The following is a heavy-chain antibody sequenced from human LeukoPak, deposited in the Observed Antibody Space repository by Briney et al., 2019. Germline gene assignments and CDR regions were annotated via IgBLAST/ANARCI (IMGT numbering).Heavy chain of an antibody. Sequence: ASVKVSCKASGGTFSSYAISWVRQAPGQGLEWMGGIIPIFGTANYAQKFQGRVTITTDESTSTAYMELSSLRSEDTAVYYCAGGWDYCSSTSCSINDAFDIWGQGTMVTVSS. J-gene: IGHJ3*02. D-gene: IGHD2-2*01. CDR1: GGTFSSYA. CDR3: AGGWDYCSSTSCSINDAFDI. CDR2: IIPIFGTA. V-gene: IGHV1-69*05.